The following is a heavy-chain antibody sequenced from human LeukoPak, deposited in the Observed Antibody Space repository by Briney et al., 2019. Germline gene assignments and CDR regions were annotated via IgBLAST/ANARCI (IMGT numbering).Heavy chain of an antibody. CDR3: AKHSGGSCYSSFDY. V-gene: IGHV3-23*01. Sequence: PAVSLRLSCAASGFTFSNYARIWVRQGPGNGLKGVSAISGSGGSTYYADSVKGRFTISRDNSKNTLYLQMNSLRAEDTAVYYCAKHSGGSCYSSFDYWGQGTLVTVSS. D-gene: IGHD2-15*01. J-gene: IGHJ4*02. CDR1: GFTFSNYA. CDR2: ISGSGGST.